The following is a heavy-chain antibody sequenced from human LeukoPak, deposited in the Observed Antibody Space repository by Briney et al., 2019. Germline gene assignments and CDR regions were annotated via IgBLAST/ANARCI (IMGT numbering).Heavy chain of an antibody. CDR3: AKDRVDGSGWYPDY. CDR1: GFTFSSYG. J-gene: IGHJ4*02. D-gene: IGHD6-19*01. Sequence: GGSLRLSCAASGFTFSSYGMHWVRRAPGKGLEWVAFIRYDGSNKYYADSVKGRFTISRDNSKNTLYLQMNSLRAEDTAVYYCAKDRVDGSGWYPDYWGQGTLVTVSS. CDR2: IRYDGSNK. V-gene: IGHV3-30*02.